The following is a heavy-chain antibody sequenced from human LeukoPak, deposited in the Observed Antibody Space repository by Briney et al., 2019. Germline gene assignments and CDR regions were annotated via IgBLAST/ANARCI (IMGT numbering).Heavy chain of an antibody. D-gene: IGHD3-9*01. CDR2: FDPEDGET. Sequence: ASVKVSCKASGYTFTGYYMHWVRQAPGKGLEWMGGFDPEDGETIYAQKFQGRVTMTEDTSTDTAYMELSSLRSEDTAVYYCATDSKRNKDSFDWFSGYFDYWGQGTLVTVSS. J-gene: IGHJ4*02. CDR1: GYTFTGYY. V-gene: IGHV1-24*01. CDR3: ATDSKRNKDSFDWFSGYFDY.